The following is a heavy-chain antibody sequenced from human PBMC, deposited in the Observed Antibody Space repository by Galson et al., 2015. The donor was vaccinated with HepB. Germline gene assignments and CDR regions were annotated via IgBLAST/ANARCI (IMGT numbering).Heavy chain of an antibody. V-gene: IGHV3-30*18. CDR1: GFIFSSYG. D-gene: IGHD6-19*01. CDR3: AKGPGEWLVRYFDY. Sequence: SLRLSCAASGFIFSSYGMYWVRQAPGKGLEWVAVISYDGSNKYYADSVKGRFTISRDNSKNTLYLQMNILRAEDTAVYYCAKGPGEWLVRYFDYWGQGTLVTVSS. CDR2: ISYDGSNK. J-gene: IGHJ4*02.